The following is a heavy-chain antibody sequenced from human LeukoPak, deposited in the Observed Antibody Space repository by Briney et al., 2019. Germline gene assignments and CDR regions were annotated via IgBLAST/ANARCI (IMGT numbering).Heavy chain of an antibody. V-gene: IGHV4-38-2*02. Sequence: PSETLSLTCTVSRYSISSDYYWGWIRQPPGKGLEWIGSIYHSGTTYYNPSLKSRVTISVDTSKNQFSLKLSSVTAADTAVYYCARVGPRADSITMVRGVIPRALNYWGQGTLVTVSS. CDR1: RYSISSDYY. D-gene: IGHD3-10*01. J-gene: IGHJ4*02. CDR3: ARVGPRADSITMVRGVIPRALNY. CDR2: IYHSGTT.